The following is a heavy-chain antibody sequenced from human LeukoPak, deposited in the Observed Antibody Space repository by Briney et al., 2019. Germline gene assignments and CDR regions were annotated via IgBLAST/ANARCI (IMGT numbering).Heavy chain of an antibody. CDR3: ARGSGSTDDY. Sequence: SQTLSLTCTVSGGSITSSYYWSWIRPPAGKGREWIGRIYTSGSTNYNPSLKGRVTISVDTSKNQFSLKLSSVTAADTAVYYCARGSGSTDDYWGQGTLVTVSS. J-gene: IGHJ4*02. V-gene: IGHV4-61*02. CDR2: IYTSGST. CDR1: GGSITSSYY. D-gene: IGHD1-26*01.